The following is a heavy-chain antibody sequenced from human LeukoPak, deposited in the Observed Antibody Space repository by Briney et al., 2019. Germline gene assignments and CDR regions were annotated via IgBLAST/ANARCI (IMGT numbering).Heavy chain of an antibody. CDR1: GFTFSSNW. CDR3: AKALPTDYGSGTLTGPLDF. J-gene: IGHJ4*02. V-gene: IGHV3-7*02. Sequence: PGGSLRLSCAAAGFTFSSNWMSWVRQAPGKGLQWVANIKQDGSEKYYVDSVKGRFTISRDNAKKSLYLQMNSLRVEDTAVYYCAKALPTDYGSGTLTGPLDFWGQGTLVTVSS. D-gene: IGHD3-10*01. CDR2: IKQDGSEK.